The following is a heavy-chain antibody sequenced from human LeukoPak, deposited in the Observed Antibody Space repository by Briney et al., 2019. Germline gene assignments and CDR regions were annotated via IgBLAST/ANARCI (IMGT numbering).Heavy chain of an antibody. CDR3: AGGGYTYGLY. Sequence: PGGSLRLSCAVSGFTFSSYWMHCVRQAPGKGLVWVSRINRDGSSTSYADSVKRRFTISRDNTKNTLHLQMNSLRAEDTAVYYCAGGGYTYGLYWGQGDLVTVSS. CDR2: INRDGSST. D-gene: IGHD5-18*01. V-gene: IGHV3-74*01. J-gene: IGHJ4*02. CDR1: GFTFSSYW.